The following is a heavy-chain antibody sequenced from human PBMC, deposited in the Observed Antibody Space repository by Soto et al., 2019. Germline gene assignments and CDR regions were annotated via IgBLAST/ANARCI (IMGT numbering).Heavy chain of an antibody. CDR3: ARADCSGGSCPIDY. V-gene: IGHV1-69*13. CDR2: IIPIFGTA. Sequence: SVKVSCKASGGTFSSYAISWVRQAPGQGLEWMGGIIPIFGTANYAQKFQGRVTITADESTSTAYMELSSLRSGDTAVYYCARADCSGGSCPIDYWGQGTLVTVSS. J-gene: IGHJ4*02. D-gene: IGHD2-15*01. CDR1: GGTFSSYA.